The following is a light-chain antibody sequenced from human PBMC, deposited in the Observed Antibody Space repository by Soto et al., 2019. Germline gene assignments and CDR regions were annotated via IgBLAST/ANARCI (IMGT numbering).Light chain of an antibody. V-gene: IGKV1-27*01. J-gene: IGKJ1*01. Sequence: DIQMTQSPSSLSASVGDRVTITCRASQCISNYLAWYQQKPGKVPKLLIYAASTLQSGVPSRFSGSGSGTDFTLTISSLQPEDVATYYCQKYNSAFRTFGQGTKVELK. CDR3: QKYNSAFRT. CDR1: QCISNY. CDR2: AAS.